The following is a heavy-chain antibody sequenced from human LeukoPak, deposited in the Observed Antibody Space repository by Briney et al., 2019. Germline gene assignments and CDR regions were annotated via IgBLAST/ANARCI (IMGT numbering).Heavy chain of an antibody. CDR2: IFSGSTYI. J-gene: IGHJ4*02. V-gene: IGHV3-21*01. CDR1: GFTFSNSA. Sequence: GGSLRLSCAASGFTFSNSAMNWVRQAPGKGLEWVSSIFSGSTYINYADSVKGRFTISRDNAKNSLCLQMNSLRAEDTAVYYCAGRAGAYTHPYDYWGQGTLVTVS. CDR3: AGRAGAYTHPYDY. D-gene: IGHD3-16*01.